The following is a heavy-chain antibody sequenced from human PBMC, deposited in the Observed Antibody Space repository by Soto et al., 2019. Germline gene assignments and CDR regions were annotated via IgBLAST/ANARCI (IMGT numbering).Heavy chain of an antibody. CDR2: ISGFGDDT. J-gene: IGHJ4*02. CDR1: GFTFSSFG. Sequence: EVQLLESGGGLVQPGGSLRLSCAASGFTFSSFGMSWVSQNPGKGLEWVSAISGFGDDTYYADSVKGRFTISRDNSKNMLYLQMNSLRADDTAVYYCANPQGWPVTPFDHWGQGTLVTVSS. CDR3: ANPQGWPVTPFDH. D-gene: IGHD4-17*01. V-gene: IGHV3-23*01.